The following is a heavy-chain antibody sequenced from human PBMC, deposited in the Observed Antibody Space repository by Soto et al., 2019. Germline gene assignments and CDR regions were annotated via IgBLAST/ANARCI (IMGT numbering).Heavy chain of an antibody. J-gene: IGHJ4*02. D-gene: IGHD2-8*01. CDR2: INSDGST. CDR3: VRDNGGY. V-gene: IGHV3-74*01. Sequence: VPVVESGGGVVQPGGSLRLSCAASGFTFNKYPLYWVRQAAGKGLVWVSRINSDGSTFYADSVKGRFTISRDNAKDTLYLQMNSLRVEDTAVYFCVRDNGGYWGQGTLVTVSS. CDR1: GFTFNKYP.